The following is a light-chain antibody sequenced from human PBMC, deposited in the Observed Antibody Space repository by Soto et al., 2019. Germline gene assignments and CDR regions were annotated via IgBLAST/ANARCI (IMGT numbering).Light chain of an antibody. CDR1: TGAVTSGHY. J-gene: IGLJ2*01. Sequence: QTVVTQDPSLTVSPGGTVTLTCGSSTGAVTSGHYPYWFQQKPGQAPRTLIYDTSNKHSWTPARFSGSLLGGKATLTLSGAQPEDEADYYCLLSYRGAGEVFGGGTKLTVL. CDR3: LLSYRGAGEV. CDR2: DTS. V-gene: IGLV7-46*01.